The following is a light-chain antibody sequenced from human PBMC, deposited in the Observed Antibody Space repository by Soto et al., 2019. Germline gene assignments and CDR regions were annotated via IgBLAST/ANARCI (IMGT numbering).Light chain of an antibody. CDR1: QSISSSY. Sequence: EIGLTQSPGTLSLSPGERATLPCRASQSISSSYLAWYQQKPGQAPRLLIYGASNRATGFPDRFSGSGSGTDFTLTINRLEPEDFAVYYCQRYGYSPRWTFGQGTKVDIK. CDR3: QRYGYSPRWT. J-gene: IGKJ1*01. CDR2: GAS. V-gene: IGKV3-20*01.